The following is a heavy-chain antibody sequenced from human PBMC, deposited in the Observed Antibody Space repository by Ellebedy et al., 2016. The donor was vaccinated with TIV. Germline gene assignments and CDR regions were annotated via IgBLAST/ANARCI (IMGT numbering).Heavy chain of an antibody. Sequence: GGSLRLXXAGSGFTFSSYAMSWVRQAPGKGLEWVSGISPTGDRSYHAESVKGRLTISRDNSKNTLYLQLNSLRAEDTAVYYCAKDWGIDYYYMDVWGKGTTVTVSS. D-gene: IGHD3-16*01. V-gene: IGHV3-23*01. J-gene: IGHJ6*03. CDR3: AKDWGIDYYYMDV. CDR1: GFTFSSYA. CDR2: ISPTGDRS.